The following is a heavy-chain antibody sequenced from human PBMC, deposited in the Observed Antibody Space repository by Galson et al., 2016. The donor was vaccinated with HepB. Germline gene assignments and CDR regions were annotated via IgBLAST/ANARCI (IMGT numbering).Heavy chain of an antibody. CDR1: GFSFSSFA. J-gene: IGHJ6*02. D-gene: IGHD5-18*01. CDR2: ISGRGGST. V-gene: IGHV3-23*01. CDR3: AKRPYSYGWHYGMDV. Sequence: SLRLSCAGSGFSFSSFAMSWVRQAPGKGLQWVSTISGRGGSTYYADSVKGRFTISRDNSKNILYLQMKSLRDEDTAVYYCAKRPYSYGWHYGMDVWGQGTTVTVSS.